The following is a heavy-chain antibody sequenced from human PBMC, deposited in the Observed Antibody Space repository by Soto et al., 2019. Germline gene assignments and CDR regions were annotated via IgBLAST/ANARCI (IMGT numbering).Heavy chain of an antibody. J-gene: IGHJ6*03. Sequence: SQTLSLTCAISGDSVSDSSVSWNWIRQSPSRGLEWLGRTNYGSKWSYAYAESVRSRITINADTSKNQFSLKLSSVTAADTAVYYCAGGYCSGGSCYYYYMDVWGKGTTVTVSS. V-gene: IGHV6-1*01. CDR1: GDSVSDSSVS. CDR3: AGGYCSGGSCYYYYMDV. CDR2: TNYGSKWSY. D-gene: IGHD2-15*01.